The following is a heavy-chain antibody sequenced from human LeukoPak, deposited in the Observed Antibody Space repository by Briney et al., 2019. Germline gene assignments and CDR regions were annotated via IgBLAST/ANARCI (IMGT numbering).Heavy chain of an antibody. V-gene: IGHV4-34*01. D-gene: IGHD3-22*01. Sequence: PSETLSLTCAVYGGSFSGYYWSWTRQPPGKGLEWIGSIYYSGSTYYNPSLKSRVTISVDTSKNQFSLKLSSVTAADTAVYYCARRQYDSSGYYYTLFDYWGQGTLVTVSS. CDR3: ARRQYDSSGYYYTLFDY. CDR2: IYYSGST. J-gene: IGHJ4*02. CDR1: GGSFSGYY.